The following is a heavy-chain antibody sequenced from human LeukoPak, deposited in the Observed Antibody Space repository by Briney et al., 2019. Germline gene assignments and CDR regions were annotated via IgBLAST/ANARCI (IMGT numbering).Heavy chain of an antibody. Sequence: GGSLRLSCAASGFTFSSYAMHWVRQAPGKGLEWVAVISYDGSNKYYADSVKGRFTISRDNSKNTLYLQMNSLRAEDTALYYCAIRYDDAFDIWGQGTMVTVSS. CDR2: ISYDGSNK. V-gene: IGHV3-30*04. CDR3: AIRYDDAFDI. J-gene: IGHJ3*02. CDR1: GFTFSSYA. D-gene: IGHD1-14*01.